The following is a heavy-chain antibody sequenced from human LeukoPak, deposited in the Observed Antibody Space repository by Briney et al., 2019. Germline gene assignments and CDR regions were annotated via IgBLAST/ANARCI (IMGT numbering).Heavy chain of an antibody. J-gene: IGHJ3*02. CDR1: GGSISSYY. Sequence: PSETLSLTCTVSGGSISSYYWSWIRQHPGKGLEWIGYIYYSGSTNYNPSLKSRVTISVDTSKNQFSLKLSSVTAADTAVYYCARQGGSPRDAFDIWGQGTMVTVSS. V-gene: IGHV4-59*08. D-gene: IGHD3-10*01. CDR3: ARQGGSPRDAFDI. CDR2: IYYSGST.